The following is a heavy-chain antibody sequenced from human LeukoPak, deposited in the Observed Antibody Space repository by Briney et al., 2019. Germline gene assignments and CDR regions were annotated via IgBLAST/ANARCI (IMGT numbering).Heavy chain of an antibody. V-gene: IGHV1-69*05. Sequence: SVKVSCKASGGTFSSYAISWVRQAPGQGLEWMGEIIPIFGTANYAQKFQGRVTITTDDSTGTAYMELSSLRSEDTAMYYCARHGGISIFGVAQPGGAFDIWGQGTMVTVSS. CDR1: GGTFSSYA. CDR2: IIPIFGTA. J-gene: IGHJ3*02. CDR3: ARHGGISIFGVAQPGGAFDI. D-gene: IGHD3-3*01.